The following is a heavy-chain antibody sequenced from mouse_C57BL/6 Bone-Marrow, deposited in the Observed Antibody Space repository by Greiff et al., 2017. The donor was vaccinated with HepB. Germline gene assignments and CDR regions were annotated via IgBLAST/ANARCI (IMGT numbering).Heavy chain of an antibody. CDR2: INPNYGTT. V-gene: IGHV1-39*01. D-gene: IGHD6-1*01. CDR3: ATRSEVYYAMDY. J-gene: IGHJ4*01. CDR1: GYSFTDYN. Sequence: VHVKQSGPELVKPGASVKISCKASGYSFTDYNMNWVKQSNGKSLEWIGVINPNYGTTSYNQKFKGKATLTVDQSSSTAYMQLNSLTSEDSAVYYCATRSEVYYAMDYWGQGTSVTVSS.